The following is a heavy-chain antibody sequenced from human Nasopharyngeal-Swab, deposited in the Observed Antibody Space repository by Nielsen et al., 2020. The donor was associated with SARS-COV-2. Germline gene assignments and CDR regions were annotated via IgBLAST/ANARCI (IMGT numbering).Heavy chain of an antibody. D-gene: IGHD1-26*01. J-gene: IGHJ4*02. CDR3: ARGSGPHGSWDY. Sequence: GESLKISCVASGFTFSSFWMHWVRQVPGKGLVWISRISGDGSSPSYADSVKGRLTISRDNAKNTLYLQINTLTGEDTAVYHCARGSGPHGSWDYWGQGTLVTVSS. CDR1: GFTFSSFW. CDR2: ISGDGSSP. V-gene: IGHV3-74*01.